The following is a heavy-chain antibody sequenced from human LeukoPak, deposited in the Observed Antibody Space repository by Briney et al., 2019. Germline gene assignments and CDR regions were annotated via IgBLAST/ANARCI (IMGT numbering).Heavy chain of an antibody. CDR3: ARLVVITTFDWFDP. J-gene: IGHJ5*02. V-gene: IGHV4-4*07. CDR1: GGSISSYY. Sequence: ASETLSLTCTVSGGSISSYYWSWIRQPAGQGLEWIGRIYTSGSTNYNPSLKSRVTMSVDTSKNQFSLKLTSVTAADTAVYYCARLVVITTFDWFDPWGQGTLVTVSS. D-gene: IGHD3-22*01. CDR2: IYTSGST.